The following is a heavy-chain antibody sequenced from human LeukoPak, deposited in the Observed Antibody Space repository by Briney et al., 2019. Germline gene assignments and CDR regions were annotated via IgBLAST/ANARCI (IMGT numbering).Heavy chain of an antibody. V-gene: IGHV4-59*02. D-gene: IGHD2-21*01. J-gene: IGHJ4*02. CDR2: IYHSGST. CDR1: GGSVSTYY. Sequence: SETLSLTCTVSGGSVSTYYWNWIRQPPGKGLEWIGYIYHSGSTYYNPSLKSRVTISVDRSKNQFSLNLSSVTAADTAVYYCARACGGNCYFDYWGQGTLITVSS. CDR3: ARACGGNCYFDY.